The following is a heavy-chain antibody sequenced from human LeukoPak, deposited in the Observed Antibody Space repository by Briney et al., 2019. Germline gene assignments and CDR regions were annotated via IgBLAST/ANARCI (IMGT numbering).Heavy chain of an antibody. V-gene: IGHV3-53*01. CDR3: ARVGDHFHWFLDL. CDR2: LYSGSDT. CDR1: GFTVSTNY. Sequence: GGSLRLSCAASGFTVSTNYVNWVRQAPGKGLEWVSILYSGSDTYYAVSVKGRFTISRDDSRNTLFLHMNSLKAEDTAIYYCARVGDHFHWFLDLWGRGTLVAVSS. D-gene: IGHD2-21*01. J-gene: IGHJ2*01.